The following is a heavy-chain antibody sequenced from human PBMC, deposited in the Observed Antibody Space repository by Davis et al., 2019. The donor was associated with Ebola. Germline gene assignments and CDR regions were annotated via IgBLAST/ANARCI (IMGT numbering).Heavy chain of an antibody. D-gene: IGHD6-19*01. CDR1: GYTLTSYA. V-gene: IGHV1-3*01. CDR2: INAGNGNT. Sequence: ASVKVSCKASGYTLTSYAMYWVRQAPGQRLEYMGWINAGNGNTQYSQKFQGRVTITRDTSASTAYMELSSLRSEDTAVYYCARDRGSGWFPSDYWGQGTLVTVSS. J-gene: IGHJ4*02. CDR3: ARDRGSGWFPSDY.